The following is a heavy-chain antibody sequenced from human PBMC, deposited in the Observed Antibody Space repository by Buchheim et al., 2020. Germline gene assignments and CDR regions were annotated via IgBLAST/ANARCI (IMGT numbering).Heavy chain of an antibody. V-gene: IGHV3-23*01. CDR2: ISGSGGST. D-gene: IGHD2-2*01. J-gene: IGHJ4*02. CDR3: AKVSGYCSSTSCYRPYYFDY. CDR1: GFTFSSYA. Sequence: EVQLLESGGGLVQPGGSLRLSCAASGFTFSSYAMSWVRQAPGKGLEWVSAISGSGGSTYYADSVKGRFTISSDNSKNKLYLQMNSLRAEDTAVYYCAKVSGYCSSTSCYRPYYFDYWGQGTL.